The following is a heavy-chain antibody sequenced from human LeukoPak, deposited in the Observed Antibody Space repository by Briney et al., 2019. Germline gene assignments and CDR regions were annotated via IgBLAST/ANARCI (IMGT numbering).Heavy chain of an antibody. CDR1: GGSISSGGYY. CDR2: IYYSGST. V-gene: IGHV4-31*03. J-gene: IGHJ5*02. D-gene: IGHD3-22*01. Sequence: SETLSLTCTVSGGSISSGGYYWSWIRQHPGKGLEWIGYIYYSGSTYYNPSLKSRVTISVDTSKNQFSLKLSPVTAADTAVYYCARVATMILRFDPWGQGTLVTVSS. CDR3: ARVATMILRFDP.